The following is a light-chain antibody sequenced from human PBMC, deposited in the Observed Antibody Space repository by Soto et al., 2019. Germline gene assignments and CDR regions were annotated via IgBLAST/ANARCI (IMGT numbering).Light chain of an antibody. CDR3: QKYGSSPIN. J-gene: IGKJ5*01. Sequence: EIVLTQSPGTLGVSAAERAPVCCRASQSVSSSYLAWYQQKPGQAPRLLIYGASSRATGIPDRFSGSGSGTDFTLTISRLEPEDFAVYYCQKYGSSPINCGKGPRLANK. CDR1: QSVSSSY. V-gene: IGKV3-20*01. CDR2: GAS.